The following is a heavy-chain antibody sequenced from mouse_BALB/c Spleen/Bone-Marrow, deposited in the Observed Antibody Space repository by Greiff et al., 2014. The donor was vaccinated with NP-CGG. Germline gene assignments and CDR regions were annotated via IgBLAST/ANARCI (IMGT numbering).Heavy chain of an antibody. CDR2: INPYNGDP. V-gene: IGHV1-37*01. CDR1: GYSFTGYF. Sequence: EVQLQQSGPELVKPGASVKISCKASGYSFTGYFMNWMKQSHGKSLEWIGRINPYNGDPFYNQKFKGKATLTVDKSSSTAHMELLSLTSEDSAVYYCGRGNYDYDYWFGYWGQGTLVTVSA. CDR3: GRGNYDYDYWFGY. J-gene: IGHJ3*01. D-gene: IGHD2-4*01.